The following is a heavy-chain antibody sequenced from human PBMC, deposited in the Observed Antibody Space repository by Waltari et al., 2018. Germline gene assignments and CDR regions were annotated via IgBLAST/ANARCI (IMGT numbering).Heavy chain of an antibody. Sequence: HLLLQPSAAGLVTPSATLSPTSGVPGGAITNTLYYGVWNRQSPGKGLVWIGSIFFSGGASYTPSLRSRVTISENTSKNQFSLKLSSVTAADTGTYYCARGVRISNAFDKWGRGTMVTVAS. CDR1: GGAITNTLYY. D-gene: IGHD3-3*02. J-gene: IGHJ3*02. CDR2: IFFSGGA. CDR3: ARGVRISNAFDK. V-gene: IGHV4-39*01.